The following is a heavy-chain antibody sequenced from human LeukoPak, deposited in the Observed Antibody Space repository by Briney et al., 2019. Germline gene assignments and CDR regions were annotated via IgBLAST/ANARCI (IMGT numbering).Heavy chain of an antibody. CDR1: GYTFTSYG. Sequence: ASVKVSCKASGYTFTSYGISWVRQAPGQGLEWMGWISAYNGNTNYAQKLQGRVTMTTDTSTNTAYMELRSLRTADTAVYYCARVLCDAFDIRGQGTMVTVSS. CDR3: ARVLCDAFDI. V-gene: IGHV1-18*01. J-gene: IGHJ3*02. CDR2: ISAYNGNT.